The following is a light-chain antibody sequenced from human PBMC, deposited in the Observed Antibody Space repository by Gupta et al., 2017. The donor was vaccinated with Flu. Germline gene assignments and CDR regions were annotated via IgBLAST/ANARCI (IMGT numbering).Light chain of an antibody. CDR2: AAS. Sequence: DIQMTQSPSSLSASVGDRVTITCRASQAISTYLNWYQQKPGTAPKLLIYAASNLQSGVPSRFSGSGSGTDFTLRIGRLQPEDSATYYCQQSDRGPDTFGQGTTGEVK. V-gene: IGKV1-39*01. CDR1: QAISTY. CDR3: QQSDRGPDT. J-gene: IGKJ1*01.